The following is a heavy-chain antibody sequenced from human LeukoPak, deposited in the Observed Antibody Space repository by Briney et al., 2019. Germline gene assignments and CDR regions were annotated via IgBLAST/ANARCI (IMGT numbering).Heavy chain of an antibody. D-gene: IGHD3-22*01. CDR3: ARAIPTDYYDGSPPLAY. J-gene: IGHJ4*02. Sequence: GRSLRLSCAVSGFTFSSYAMHWVRQAPGKGLEWVAVISYDGINEYYTDSVKGRFTISRDNSKNTLYLQVNSLRPEDTAVYYCARAIPTDYYDGSPPLAYWGQETLVTVSS. V-gene: IGHV3-30-3*01. CDR1: GFTFSSYA. CDR2: ISYDGINE.